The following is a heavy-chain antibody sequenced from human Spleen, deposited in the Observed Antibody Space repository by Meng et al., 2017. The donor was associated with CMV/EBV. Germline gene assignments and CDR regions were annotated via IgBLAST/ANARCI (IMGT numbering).Heavy chain of an antibody. CDR1: GNSIRSSSYY. CDR3: ATPKSPAKYYDFWSGYPNYYYYGMDV. CDR2: IYYSGNT. D-gene: IGHD3-3*01. Sequence: SETLSLTCTLSGNSIRSSSYYWGWIRQPPGKGLEWIGSIYYSGNTYYNPSLKSRVTISVDTSKNQFSLKLSSVTAADTAVYYCATPKSPAKYYDFWSGYPNYYYYGMDVWGQGTTVTVSS. J-gene: IGHJ6*02. V-gene: IGHV4-39*01.